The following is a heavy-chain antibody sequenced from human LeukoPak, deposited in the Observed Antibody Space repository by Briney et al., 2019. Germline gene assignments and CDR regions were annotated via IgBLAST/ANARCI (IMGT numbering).Heavy chain of an antibody. CDR2: MSFDGSQ. D-gene: IGHD5-12*01. Sequence: GGSLRLSCALSGRPFSSSIMHWVRRAPGKGLEWVAGMSFDGSQYYVESVKGRFTISRDNSGNTVYLHMTSLRPEDTAVYFCAREGHTSGFCGSFDIWGQGTTVTISS. CDR3: AREGHTSGFCGSFDI. J-gene: IGHJ3*02. CDR1: GRPFSSSI. V-gene: IGHV3-30*03.